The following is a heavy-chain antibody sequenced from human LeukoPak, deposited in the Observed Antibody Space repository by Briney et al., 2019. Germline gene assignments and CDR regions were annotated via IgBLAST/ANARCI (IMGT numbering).Heavy chain of an antibody. Sequence: GGSLRLSCAASGFTFDDYAMHWVRQAPGKGLEWVSLITWDGDSTYYADSVKGRFTVSRDNAKNSLYLQMNSLRAGDTAVYYCARCLGSGSYLFDAFDIWGPGTMVTVSS. J-gene: IGHJ3*02. V-gene: IGHV3-43D*03. CDR1: GFTFDDYA. D-gene: IGHD1-26*01. CDR3: ARCLGSGSYLFDAFDI. CDR2: ITWDGDST.